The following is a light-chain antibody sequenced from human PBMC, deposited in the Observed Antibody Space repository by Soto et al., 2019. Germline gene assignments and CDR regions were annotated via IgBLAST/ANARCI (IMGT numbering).Light chain of an antibody. CDR1: QSVSSY. CDR3: QQRSDWPST. CDR2: DAS. J-gene: IGKJ4*01. V-gene: IGKV3-11*01. Sequence: EIVLTQSPATLSLSPGERATLSCRASQSVSSYLAWYQQKPGQAPRLLIYDASNRATGIPARFSGGGSGTDFTLTISSLEPEDFAVYYCQQRSDWPSTFGGGTKVEIK.